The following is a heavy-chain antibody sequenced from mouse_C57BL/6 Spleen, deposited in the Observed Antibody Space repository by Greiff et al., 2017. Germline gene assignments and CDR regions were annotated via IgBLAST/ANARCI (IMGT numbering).Heavy chain of an antibody. CDR3: AREQGRAAPLGYFDY. D-gene: IGHD3-1*01. Sequence: DVQLQESEGGLVQPGSSMKLSCTASGFTFSDYYMAWVRQVPEKGLEWVANINYDGSSTYYLDSLKSRFIISRDNAKNILYLQMSSLKSEDTATYYCAREQGRAAPLGYFDYWGQGTTLTVSS. J-gene: IGHJ2*01. CDR1: GFTFSDYY. V-gene: IGHV5-16*01. CDR2: INYDGSST.